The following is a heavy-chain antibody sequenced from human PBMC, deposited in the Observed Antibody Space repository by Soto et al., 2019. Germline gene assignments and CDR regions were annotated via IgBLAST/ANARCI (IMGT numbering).Heavy chain of an antibody. Sequence: QVQLVESGGGVVQPGRSLRLSCAASGFTFSSYGMHWVRQAPGKGLEWVAVIWYDGSNKYYADSVKGRFTISRDNSKNTLYLQMNSLRAEDTAVYYCARDLGGYGGNSGDYWGQGTLVTVSS. CDR2: IWYDGSNK. V-gene: IGHV3-33*01. J-gene: IGHJ4*02. CDR3: ARDLGGYGGNSGDY. D-gene: IGHD4-17*01. CDR1: GFTFSSYG.